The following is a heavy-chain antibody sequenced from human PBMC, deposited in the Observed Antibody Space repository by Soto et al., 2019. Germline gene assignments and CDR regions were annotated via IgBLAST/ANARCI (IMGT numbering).Heavy chain of an antibody. CDR3: VKDRNFGVVMGGGMDV. D-gene: IGHD3-3*01. Sequence: GSLRLSCSASGFTFSSYAMHWVRQAPGKGLEYVSAISSNGGSTYYADSVKGRFTISRDNSKNTLYLQMSSLRAEDTAVYYCVKDRNFGVVMGGGMDVWGQGTTVTVSS. CDR1: GFTFSSYA. CDR2: ISSNGGST. V-gene: IGHV3-64D*06. J-gene: IGHJ6*02.